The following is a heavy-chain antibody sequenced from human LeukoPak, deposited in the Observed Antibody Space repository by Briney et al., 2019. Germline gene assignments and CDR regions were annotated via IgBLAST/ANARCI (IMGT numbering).Heavy chain of an antibody. Sequence: SETLSLTCTVSGGSISSYYWSWIRQPPGKGLEWIGYIYYSGSTYYNPSLKSRVTISVDTSKNQFSLKLSSVTAADTAVYYCARGLAAAGTPYWGQGTLVTVSS. CDR1: GGSISSYY. CDR3: ARGLAAAGTPY. J-gene: IGHJ4*02. D-gene: IGHD6-13*01. CDR2: IYYSGST. V-gene: IGHV4-59*01.